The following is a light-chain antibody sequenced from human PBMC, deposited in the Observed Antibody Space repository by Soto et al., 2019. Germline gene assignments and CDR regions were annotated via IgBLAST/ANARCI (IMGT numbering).Light chain of an antibody. Sequence: EIVLTQSPGTLSLSPGERATLSCRASQSVSSSYLAWYQQKPGQAPRLLIYGASSRATGIPDRFSGSGSGTDFTLTISRLEPEDFAVYYCQQYSDSPPTFGQGTKLEIK. CDR2: GAS. V-gene: IGKV3-20*01. CDR1: QSVSSSY. CDR3: QQYSDSPPT. J-gene: IGKJ1*01.